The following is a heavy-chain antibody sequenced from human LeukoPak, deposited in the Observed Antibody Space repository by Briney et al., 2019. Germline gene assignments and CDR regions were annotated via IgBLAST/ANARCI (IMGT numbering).Heavy chain of an antibody. V-gene: IGHV4-59*08. D-gene: IGHD4-17*01. Sequence: SETLSLTCSVSGGSIWGYYWSWIRQPPGKGLEWIGYIYHSGTTNYNPSLKSRVTFSVDTPKNQFSLELTSVTAADTAVYYCARVDYGDYLNWFDPWGQGTLVTVSS. CDR2: IYHSGTT. CDR3: ARVDYGDYLNWFDP. J-gene: IGHJ5*02. CDR1: GGSIWGYY.